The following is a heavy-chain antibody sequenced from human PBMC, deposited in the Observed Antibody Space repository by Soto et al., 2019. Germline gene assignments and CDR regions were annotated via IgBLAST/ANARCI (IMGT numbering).Heavy chain of an antibody. CDR1: GFSLSTSGVA. CDR3: FNNAPRTHSYTHS. V-gene: IGHV2-5*02. CDR2: IYWDDDK. Sequence: SGPTLVNPTQTLTVPCPFSGFSLSTSGVAVGWIRQPPGKALEWLALIYWDDDKRYSPSLKSRLTITKDTSKNQVVLTMTNMEPVDTATFFFFNNAPRTHSYTHSRRHAALVTVYS. J-gene: IGHJ5*01. D-gene: IGHD5-18*01.